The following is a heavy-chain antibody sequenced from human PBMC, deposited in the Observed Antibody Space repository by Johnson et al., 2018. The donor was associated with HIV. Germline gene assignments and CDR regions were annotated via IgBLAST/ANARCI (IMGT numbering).Heavy chain of an antibody. CDR2: ISWNSGSI. Sequence: VQLVESGGGLVQPGRSLRLSCAASGFTFDDYAMHWVRQAPGKGLEWVSGISWNSGSIGYADSVKGRFTISRDNAKNSLYLQMNSLRAEDTAVYYCARGGLLWFGHPADWGQGTMVTVSS. CDR3: ARGGLLWFGHPAD. J-gene: IGHJ3*01. CDR1: GFTFDDYA. V-gene: IGHV3-9*01. D-gene: IGHD3-10*01.